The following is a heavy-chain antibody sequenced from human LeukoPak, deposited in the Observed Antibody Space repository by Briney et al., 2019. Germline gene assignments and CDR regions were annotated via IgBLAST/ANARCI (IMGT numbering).Heavy chain of an antibody. CDR3: ARVSASGSFYFDY. CDR1: GFTFSSHS. CDR2: ISSSDYI. J-gene: IGHJ4*02. D-gene: IGHD3-10*01. Sequence: GGSLRLSCAASGFTFSSHSMNWVRQAPGKGLEWVSSISSSDYIYYADSVKGRFTISRDNAKNSLFLQMNSLRVEDTAVYYCARVSASGSFYFDYWGQGTLVTVSS. V-gene: IGHV3-21*01.